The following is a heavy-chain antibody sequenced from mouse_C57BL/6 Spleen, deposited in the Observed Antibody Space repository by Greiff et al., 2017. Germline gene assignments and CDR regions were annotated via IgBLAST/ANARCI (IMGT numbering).Heavy chain of an antibody. CDR1: GFTFSDYY. CDR2: ISNGGGST. D-gene: IGHD2-4*01. J-gene: IGHJ1*03. V-gene: IGHV5-12*01. Sequence: DVKLVESGGGLVQPGGSLKLSCAASGFTFSDYYMYWVRQTPEKRLEWVAYISNGGGSTYYPDTVKGRFTISRDNAKNTLYLQMSRLKSEDTAMYYCARGGLRRDWYFDVWGTGTTVTVSS. CDR3: ARGGLRRDWYFDV.